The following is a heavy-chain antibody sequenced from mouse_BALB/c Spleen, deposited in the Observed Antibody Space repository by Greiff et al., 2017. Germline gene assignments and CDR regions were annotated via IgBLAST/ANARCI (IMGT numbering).Heavy chain of an antibody. CDR2: IWAGGST. CDR3: ARGTFYYGYDEAWFAY. Sequence: VQLQQSGPGLVAPSQSLSITCTVSGFSLTSYGVHWVRQPPGKGLEWLGVIWAGGSTNYNSALMSRLSISKDNSKSQVFLKMNSLQTDDTAMYYCARGTFYYGYDEAWFAYWGQGTLVTVSA. D-gene: IGHD2-2*01. CDR1: GFSLTSYG. J-gene: IGHJ3*01. V-gene: IGHV2-9*02.